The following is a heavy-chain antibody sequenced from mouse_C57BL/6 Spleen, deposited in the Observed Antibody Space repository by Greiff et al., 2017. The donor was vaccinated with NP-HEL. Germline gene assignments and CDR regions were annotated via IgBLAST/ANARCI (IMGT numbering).Heavy chain of an antibody. CDR2: INPSSGYT. V-gene: IGHV1-7*01. CDR3: TRTLILYYDYDGHAMDY. J-gene: IGHJ4*01. Sequence: QVQLQQSGAELAKPGASVKLSCKASGYTFTSYWMHWVKQRPGQGLEWIGYINPSSGYTKYNQKFKDKATLTADKSSSTAYMQLSSLTYEDSAVYYCTRTLILYYDYDGHAMDYWGQGTSVTVSS. D-gene: IGHD2-4*01. CDR1: GYTFTSYW.